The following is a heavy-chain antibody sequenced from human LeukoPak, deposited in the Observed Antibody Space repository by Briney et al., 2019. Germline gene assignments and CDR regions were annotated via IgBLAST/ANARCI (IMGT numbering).Heavy chain of an antibody. D-gene: IGHD3-3*01. J-gene: IGHJ6*03. CDR2: IYHSGST. V-gene: IGHV4-4*02. CDR1: GFTFSSYW. CDR3: ARSTEWLFSGYYYMDV. Sequence: GSLRLSCAASGFTFSSYWMSWVRQPPGKGLEWIGEIYHSGSTNYNPSLKSRVTISVDKSKNHFSLNLSSVTAADTAVYYCARSTEWLFSGYYYMDVWGKGTTVTVSS.